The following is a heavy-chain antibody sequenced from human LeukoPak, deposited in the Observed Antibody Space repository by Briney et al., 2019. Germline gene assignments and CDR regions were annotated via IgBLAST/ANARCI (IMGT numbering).Heavy chain of an antibody. D-gene: IGHD2-15*01. CDR1: GGSISTYY. Sequence: SETLSLTCTVSGGSISTYYWSWIRQPPGTGLEWIGYIYYSGSTNYNPSLKSRVTISVDTSKNQFSLRLSSVTAADTAVCYCARVPYCSGGSCNYYYYYGMDVWGQGTTVTVSS. CDR2: IYYSGST. J-gene: IGHJ6*02. V-gene: IGHV4-59*12. CDR3: ARVPYCSGGSCNYYYYYGMDV.